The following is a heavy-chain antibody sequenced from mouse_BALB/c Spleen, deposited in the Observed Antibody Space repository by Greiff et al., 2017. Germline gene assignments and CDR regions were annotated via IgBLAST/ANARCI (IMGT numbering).Heavy chain of an antibody. CDR3: ARSEPDGFDY. CDR1: GFTFSSFG. V-gene: IGHV5-17*02. CDR2: ISSGSSTI. J-gene: IGHJ2*01. Sequence: DVKLVESGGGLVQPGGSRKLSCAASGFTFSSFGMHWVRQAPEKGLEWVAYISSGSSTIYYADTVKGRFTISRDNPKNTLFLQMTSLRSEDTAMYYCARSEPDGFDYWGQGTTLTVSS.